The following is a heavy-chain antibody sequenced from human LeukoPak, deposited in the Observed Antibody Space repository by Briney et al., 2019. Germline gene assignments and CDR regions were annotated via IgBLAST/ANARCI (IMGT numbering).Heavy chain of an antibody. CDR3: AREGRDDYVWGSYRWFGDY. V-gene: IGHV3-21*01. J-gene: IGHJ4*02. CDR2: ITSTSSYI. CDR1: GFTFSSYE. D-gene: IGHD3-16*02. Sequence: GGSLRLSCAASGFTFSSYEANWVRQAPGKGLEWVSSITSTSSYIYYADSVKGRFTISRDNAKNSLYLQMNSLRAEDTAVYYCAREGRDDYVWGSYRWFGDYWGQGTLVTVSS.